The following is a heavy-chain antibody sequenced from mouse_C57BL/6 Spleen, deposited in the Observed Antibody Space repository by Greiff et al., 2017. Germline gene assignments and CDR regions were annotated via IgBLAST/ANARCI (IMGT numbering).Heavy chain of an antibody. CDR3: ARGGHYYGSSCGDY. Sequence: QVQLQQPGAELVKPGASVKLSCKASGYTFTSYWMHWVKQRPGQGLEWIGIIHPNSGSTNYNEKFKSKATLTVDKSSSTAYMQLSSLTSEDSAVYYCARGGHYYGSSCGDYWGQGTSVTVSS. CDR1: GYTFTSYW. CDR2: IHPNSGST. J-gene: IGHJ4*01. V-gene: IGHV1-64*01. D-gene: IGHD1-1*01.